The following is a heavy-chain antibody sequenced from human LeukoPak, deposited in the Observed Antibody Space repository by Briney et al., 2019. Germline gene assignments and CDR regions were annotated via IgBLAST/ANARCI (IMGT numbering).Heavy chain of an antibody. V-gene: IGHV4-39*01. CDR1: GGSISSSSYY. D-gene: IGHD5-18*01. CDR3: ARHGRGYSYGKIDY. Sequence: SETLSLTCTVSGGSISSSSYYWGWVRQPPGKVLEWIGSIYYSGSTYYNPSLKSRVTISVDTSKNQFSLKLSSVTAADTAVYYCARHGRGYSYGKIDYWGQGTLVTVSS. CDR2: IYYSGST. J-gene: IGHJ4*02.